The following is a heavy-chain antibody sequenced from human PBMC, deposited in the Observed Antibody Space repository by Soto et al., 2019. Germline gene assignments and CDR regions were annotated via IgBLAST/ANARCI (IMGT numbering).Heavy chain of an antibody. CDR3: YRGGDAHKMGRH. CDR1: DDSISSTSYY. D-gene: IGHD2-2*01. V-gene: IGHV4-61*05. J-gene: IGHJ1*01. CDR2: VHFSGSL. Sequence: QVQLQESGPGLVKPSETLSLTCSVSDDSISSTSYYWSWIRQPPGRGLEWIGFVHFSGSLHYNASRRTRAIISVDTSRRQISLKLTSVTAADTAVYFCYRGGDAHKMGRHWGQGTLVTVSS.